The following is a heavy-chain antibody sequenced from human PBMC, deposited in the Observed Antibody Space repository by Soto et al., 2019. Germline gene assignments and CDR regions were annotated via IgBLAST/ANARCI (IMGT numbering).Heavy chain of an antibody. D-gene: IGHD3-22*01. J-gene: IGHJ4*02. CDR2: IIPIFGTA. V-gene: IGHV1-69*01. CDR1: GGTFSTHA. Sequence: QVQLVQSGAEVRKPGSSVKVSCKASGGTFSTHAISWVRQAPGQGLKWMGGIIPIFGTANHAQKFQGRVTISADASTSTAYMELSSLRSEDTAIYYCARGWGHDSSDYYYAYWGQGSQVIVSS. CDR3: ARGWGHDSSDYYYAY.